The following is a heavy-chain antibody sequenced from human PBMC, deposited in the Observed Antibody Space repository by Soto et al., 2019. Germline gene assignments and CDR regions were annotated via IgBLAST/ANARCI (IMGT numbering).Heavy chain of an antibody. V-gene: IGHV3-66*01. CDR3: TGEASGRGWWSQGSFES. Sequence: EVQLVESGGGLVQPGGSLRLSCAASGFTVSSSYISWVRQAPGKRLEWVLTIYSSGSTYYADSVRGRFTISRDDSKNTLQLETNSLSVADTAVYYCTGEASGRGWWSQGSFESWGQGTLVTVSS. D-gene: IGHD6-19*01. CDR2: IYSSGST. J-gene: IGHJ5*01. CDR1: GFTVSSSY.